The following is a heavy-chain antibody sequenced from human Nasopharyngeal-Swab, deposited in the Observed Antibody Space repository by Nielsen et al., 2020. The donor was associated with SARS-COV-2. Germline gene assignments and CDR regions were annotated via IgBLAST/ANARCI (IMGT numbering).Heavy chain of an antibody. V-gene: IGHV3-30*18. Sequence: GKSLKISCAGSGFTLSTYWMSWVRQAPGKGLEWVAVISYDGSNKYYADSVKGRFTISRDNSKNTLYLQMNSLRAEDTAVYYCAKDKRYFDWDGMDVWGQGTTVTVSS. CDR1: GFTLSTYW. CDR2: ISYDGSNK. D-gene: IGHD3-9*01. CDR3: AKDKRYFDWDGMDV. J-gene: IGHJ6*02.